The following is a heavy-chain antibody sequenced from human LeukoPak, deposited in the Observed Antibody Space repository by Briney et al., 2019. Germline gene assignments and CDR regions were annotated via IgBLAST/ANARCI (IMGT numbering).Heavy chain of an antibody. J-gene: IGHJ4*02. CDR2: IYSGGST. V-gene: IGHV3-53*01. CDR3: ARATRVSGESPCFDY. CDR1: GFTVSSNY. Sequence: HAGGSLRLSCAASGFTVSSNYMSWVRQAPGKGLEWVSVIYSGGSTYYADSVKGRFTISRDNSKNTLYLQMNSLRAEDTAVYYCARATRVSGESPCFDYWGQGTLVTVSS. D-gene: IGHD3-10*01.